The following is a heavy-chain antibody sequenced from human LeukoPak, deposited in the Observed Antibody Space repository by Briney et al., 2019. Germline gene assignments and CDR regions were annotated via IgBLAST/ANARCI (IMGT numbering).Heavy chain of an antibody. V-gene: IGHV3-21*01. CDR2: ISSSSSYI. Sequence: PGGSLRLSCAASGCTFSSYSMNWVRQAPGKGLKWVSSISSSSSYIYYADSVKGRFTISRDNAKNSLYLQMNSLRAEDTAVYYCARDFRTSIAAAGGDDYWGQGTLVTVSS. CDR1: GCTFSSYS. CDR3: ARDFRTSIAAAGGDDY. D-gene: IGHD6-13*01. J-gene: IGHJ4*02.